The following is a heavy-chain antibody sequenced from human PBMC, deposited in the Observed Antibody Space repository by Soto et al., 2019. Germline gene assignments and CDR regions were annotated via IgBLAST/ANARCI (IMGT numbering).Heavy chain of an antibody. D-gene: IGHD2-8*01. Sequence: ASVKVSCKASGYSFTDYHIHWVRQAPGQGLEGLGRINPKSGGTSTAQKFQGWVTMTTDTSISTASMELTRLTSDDTAIYYCARGDSTDCSNGVCSFFYNHDMDVCGQVTPVTFSS. CDR3: ARGDSTDCSNGVCSFFYNHDMDV. CDR1: GYSFTDYH. J-gene: IGHJ6*02. V-gene: IGHV1-2*04. CDR2: INPKSGGT.